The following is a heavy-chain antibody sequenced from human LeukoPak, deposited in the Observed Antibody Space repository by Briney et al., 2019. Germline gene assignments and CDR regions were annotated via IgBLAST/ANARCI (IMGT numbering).Heavy chain of an antibody. Sequence: SETLSLTCTVSGYSISSGYYWGWIRQPPGKGLEWIGSIYHSGSTYYNPSLKSRVTISVDTSKNQFSLKLSSVTAADTAVYYCARVAPSQLWFGEFPMYYFDYWGQGTLVTVSS. V-gene: IGHV4-38-2*02. CDR1: GYSISSGYY. J-gene: IGHJ4*02. D-gene: IGHD3-10*01. CDR2: IYHSGST. CDR3: ARVAPSQLWFGEFPMYYFDY.